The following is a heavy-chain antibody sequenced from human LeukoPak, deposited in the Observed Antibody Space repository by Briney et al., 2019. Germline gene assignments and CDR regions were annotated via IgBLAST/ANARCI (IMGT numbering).Heavy chain of an antibody. V-gene: IGHV4-30-4*01. J-gene: IGHJ4*02. CDR1: GGSISSDDYY. Sequence: SQTLSLTCTVSGGSISSDDYYWSWIRQPPGKALEWIGHITYSGSTDYSPSLRSRVTMSVDTSKNQFSLKLSSVTAADTAVYYCARGRGAARFVTIEFDYWGQGALVTVSS. D-gene: IGHD6-6*01. CDR2: ITYSGST. CDR3: ARGRGAARFVTIEFDY.